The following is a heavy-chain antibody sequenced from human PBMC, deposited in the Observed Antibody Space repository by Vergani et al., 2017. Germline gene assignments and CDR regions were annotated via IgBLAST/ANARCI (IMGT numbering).Heavy chain of an antibody. CDR1: VGTFSSCA. CDR2: IIPIFGTA. J-gene: IGHJ5*02. Sequence: QVQLVQSGAEVKKPGSSVKVSCKASVGTFSSCAISWVRQAPGQGLEWMGGIIPIFGTANYAQKFQGRVTITADESTSTAYMELSSLRSEDTAVYYCARWGYCSSTSCYRGDLSFDPWGQGTLVTVSS. CDR3: ARWGYCSSTSCYRGDLSFDP. D-gene: IGHD2-2*01. V-gene: IGHV1-69*12.